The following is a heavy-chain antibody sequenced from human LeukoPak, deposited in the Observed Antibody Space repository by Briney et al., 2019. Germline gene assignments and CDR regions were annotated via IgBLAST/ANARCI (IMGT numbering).Heavy chain of an antibody. CDR2: IYYSVST. J-gene: IGHJ3*02. V-gene: IGHV4-39*01. Sequence: SETLSLTCTVSGGSISSSTSYWGWIRQPPGRGLEWIGSIYYSVSTNYNPSLKSRVTISVDTSENQFSLNLTSVTAADTAVYYCARLLRDYDILTGYYPPSGAFDIWGQGTMVTVSS. CDR3: ARLLRDYDILTGYYPPSGAFDI. CDR1: GGSISSSTSY. D-gene: IGHD3-9*01.